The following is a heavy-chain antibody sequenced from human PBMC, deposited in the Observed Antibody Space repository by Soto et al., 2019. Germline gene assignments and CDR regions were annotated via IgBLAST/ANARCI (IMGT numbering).Heavy chain of an antibody. Sequence: ASVKVSCKASGYTFTGYYMHWVRQAPGQGLEWMGWINPNSGGTNYAQKFQGRVTMTRDASISRAYMELSRLRSDDTAVYYCAREHYYDSSGYYYRWFDPWGQGTLVTVSS. D-gene: IGHD3-22*01. CDR2: INPNSGGT. CDR3: AREHYYDSSGYYYRWFDP. CDR1: GYTFTGYY. J-gene: IGHJ5*02. V-gene: IGHV1-2*02.